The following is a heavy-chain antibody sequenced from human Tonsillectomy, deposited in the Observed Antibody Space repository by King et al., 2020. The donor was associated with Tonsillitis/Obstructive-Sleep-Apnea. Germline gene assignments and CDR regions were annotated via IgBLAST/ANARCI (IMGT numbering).Heavy chain of an antibody. Sequence: VQLQQWGAGLLKPSETLSLTCAVYGGSFSGYYWSWIRQPPGKGLEWIGEINHSGSTNYNPSLKSRVTISVDTSKNQISLKLSSVTAADTAVYYCAGWGHCSSTSCYLAFDIWGQGTMVTVSS. V-gene: IGHV4-34*01. CDR3: AGWGHCSSTSCYLAFDI. D-gene: IGHD2-2*01. CDR1: GGSFSGYY. CDR2: INHSGST. J-gene: IGHJ3*02.